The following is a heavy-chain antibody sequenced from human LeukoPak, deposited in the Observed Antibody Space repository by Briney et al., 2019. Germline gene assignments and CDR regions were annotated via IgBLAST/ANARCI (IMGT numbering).Heavy chain of an antibody. Sequence: ASVKVSCKASGYTFTSYAMNWVRQAPGQGLEWMGWINANTGNPTYAQGFTGRFLFSLDTSVSTAYLEISSLQAEDTAVYYCASTLSTVTNSDAFDIWGQGTMVTVSS. D-gene: IGHD4-17*01. CDR2: INANTGNP. V-gene: IGHV7-4-1*02. CDR3: ASTLSTVTNSDAFDI. J-gene: IGHJ3*02. CDR1: GYTFTSYA.